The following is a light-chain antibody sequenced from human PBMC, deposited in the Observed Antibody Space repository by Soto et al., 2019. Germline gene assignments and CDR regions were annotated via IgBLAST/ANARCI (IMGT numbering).Light chain of an antibody. CDR3: QQYGGSPT. Sequence: IVLTQSPGTLSLSPGERASLSCRASQSISSSALAWYQQKPGQAPRLLIYAASTRATGIPDRFSGSGSGTDFNLTISRLEPEDFAVYFCQQYGGSPTFGQGTKVETK. J-gene: IGKJ1*01. CDR1: QSISSSA. V-gene: IGKV3-20*01. CDR2: AAS.